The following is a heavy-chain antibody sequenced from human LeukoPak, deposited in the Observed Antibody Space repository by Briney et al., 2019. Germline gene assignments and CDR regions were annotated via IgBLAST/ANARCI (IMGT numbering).Heavy chain of an antibody. V-gene: IGHV3-64D*06. D-gene: IGHD3-3*01. CDR2: ISSNGGST. CDR1: GFTFSSYA. J-gene: IGHJ4*02. CDR3: VEDLRVTIFGVVTSLDY. Sequence: PGGSLRLSCSASGFTFSSYAMHWVRQAPGKGLEYVSAISSNGGSTYYADSVKGRFTISRDNSKNTLYLQMSSLRAEDTAVYYCVEDLRVTIFGVVTSLDYWGQGTLVTVSS.